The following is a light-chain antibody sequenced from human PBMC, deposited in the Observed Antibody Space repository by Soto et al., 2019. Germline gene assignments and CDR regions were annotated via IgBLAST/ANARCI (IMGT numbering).Light chain of an antibody. CDR3: QQYNSHSTWT. J-gene: IGKJ1*01. CDR1: QSISSW. Sequence: DIQMTQSPSTLSASVGDRVTITCRASQSISSWLAWYQQKPGKVPKLLIYDASSLESGVPSRFSGSGSGTEFTLTISSLQPDDFATYYCQQYNSHSTWTFGQGTKV. CDR2: DAS. V-gene: IGKV1-5*01.